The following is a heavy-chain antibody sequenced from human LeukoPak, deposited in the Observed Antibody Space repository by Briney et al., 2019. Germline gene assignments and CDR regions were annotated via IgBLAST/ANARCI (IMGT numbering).Heavy chain of an antibody. V-gene: IGHV4-4*07. J-gene: IGHJ3*02. D-gene: IGHD3-22*01. CDR1: GSSISSYY. Sequence: PSETLSLTCTVSGSSISSYYWSWIRQPAGKGLEWIGRIYTSGSTNYNPSLKSRVTISVDTSKNQFSLKLSSVTAADTAVYYCARGDYYDSSGYYLIIFGHDAFDIWGQGTMVTVSS. CDR2: IYTSGST. CDR3: ARGDYYDSSGYYLIIFGHDAFDI.